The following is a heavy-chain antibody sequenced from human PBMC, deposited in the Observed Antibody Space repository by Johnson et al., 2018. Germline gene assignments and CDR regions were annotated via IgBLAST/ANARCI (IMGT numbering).Heavy chain of an antibody. CDR3: AKLWLGGIGRNNWFDP. V-gene: IGHV3-23*04. CDR2: ISGSGDTT. Sequence: VQLVQSGGGLVQPGGSLRLSCVASGFPFSSHGMSWVRQAPGMGLEWVSHISGSGDTTYYADSVKGRFTISRDNSKNTVYLQMDSLRGEDTALYYRAKLWLGGIGRNNWFDPWGPGTLVTVS. CDR1: GFPFSSHG. J-gene: IGHJ5*02. D-gene: IGHD6-19*01.